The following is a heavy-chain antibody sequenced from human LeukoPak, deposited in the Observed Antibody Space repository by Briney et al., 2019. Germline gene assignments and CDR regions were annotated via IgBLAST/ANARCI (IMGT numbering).Heavy chain of an antibody. CDR1: GYTFTSYN. CDR3: ARGAAEMATIET. CDR2: LNPNNGNT. D-gene: IGHD5-12*01. J-gene: IGHJ5*02. V-gene: IGHV1-8*01. Sequence: ASVKVSCKASGYTFTSYNINWVRQASGQGLEWMGWLNPNNGNTGFAQKFQGRFVMTRNTSISTAYMELSNLRSEDTAVYYCARGAAEMATIETWGQGTLVTVSS.